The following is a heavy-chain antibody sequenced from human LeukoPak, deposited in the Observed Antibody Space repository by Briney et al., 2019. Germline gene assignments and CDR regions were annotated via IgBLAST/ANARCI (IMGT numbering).Heavy chain of an antibody. J-gene: IGHJ4*02. D-gene: IGHD3-10*01. Sequence: GGSLRLSCAASGFTFSDYYMSWIRQAPGKGLEWVSYISSSGSTIYYADSAKGRFTISRDNAKNSLYLQMNSLRAEDTAVYYCARDEGSGSYSVGFDYWGQGTLVTVSS. CDR3: ARDEGSGSYSVGFDY. V-gene: IGHV3-11*01. CDR2: ISSSGSTI. CDR1: GFTFSDYY.